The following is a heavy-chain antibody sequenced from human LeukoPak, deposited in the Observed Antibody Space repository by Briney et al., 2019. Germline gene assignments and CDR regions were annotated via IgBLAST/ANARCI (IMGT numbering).Heavy chain of an antibody. CDR1: GFSLSTNEEA. D-gene: IGHD5-12*01. CDR2: IYWDDDK. Sequence: SGPTLVNPTQTLTLTCTFSGFSLSTNEEAVGWIRQPPGKTLEWLALIYWDDDKRYSPSLKNRLTITKDTSKNQVVLTMTNMDPVDTATYYWAHSEYCGYQGGNFFDYWGQGTPVSVSS. J-gene: IGHJ4*02. V-gene: IGHV2-5*02. CDR3: AHSEYCGYQGGNFFDY.